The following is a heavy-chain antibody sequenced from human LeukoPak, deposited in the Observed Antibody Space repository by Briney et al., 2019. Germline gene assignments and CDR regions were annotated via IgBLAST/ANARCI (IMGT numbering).Heavy chain of an antibody. J-gene: IGHJ4*02. V-gene: IGHV5-51*01. CDR2: IYPGDSDT. CDR3: ARQIAGYCSGGSCYPDY. CDR1: GYSFTSHW. D-gene: IGHD2-15*01. Sequence: PGESLKISCKGSGYSFTSHWIGWVRQMPGKGLEWMGIIYPGDSDTRYSPSFQGQVPISADKSISTAYLQWSSLKASDIAMYYCARQIAGYCSGGSCYPDYWGQGTLVTVSS.